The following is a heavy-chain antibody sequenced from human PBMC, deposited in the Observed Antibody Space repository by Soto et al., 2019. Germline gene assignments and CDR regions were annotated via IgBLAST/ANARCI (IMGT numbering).Heavy chain of an antibody. D-gene: IGHD6-19*01. J-gene: IGHJ4*02. CDR3: ASAVAEGY. CDR2: IYYSGST. V-gene: IGHV4-59*08. Sequence: PSETLSLTCTVSGVSISSYYWSWIRQPPGKGLEWIGYIYYSGSTNYNPSLKSRVTISVDTSKNQFSLKLSSVTAADTAVYYCASAVAEGYWGQGTLVTVSS. CDR1: GVSISSYY.